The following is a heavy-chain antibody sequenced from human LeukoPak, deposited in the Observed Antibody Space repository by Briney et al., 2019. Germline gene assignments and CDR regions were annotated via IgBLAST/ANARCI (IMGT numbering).Heavy chain of an antibody. CDR3: ARDLEDYASSLSNWFDP. CDR1: GGTFSSYA. D-gene: IGHD6-6*01. Sequence: SVKVSCKASGGTFSSYAISWVRQAPGQGLEWMGGIIPIFGTANYAQKFQGRVTITADESTSTAYMELSSLRSEDTAVYYCARDLEDYASSLSNWFDPWGQGILVTVSS. J-gene: IGHJ5*02. V-gene: IGHV1-69*13. CDR2: IIPIFGTA.